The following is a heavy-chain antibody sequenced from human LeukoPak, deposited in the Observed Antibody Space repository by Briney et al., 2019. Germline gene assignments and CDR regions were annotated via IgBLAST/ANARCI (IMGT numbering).Heavy chain of an antibody. CDR3: ASGGSSWYPFNWFDP. CDR1: GGSFSGYY. D-gene: IGHD6-13*01. CDR2: INHSGST. Sequence: SETLSLTCAVYGGSFSGYYWSWIRQPPGKGLEWIGEINHSGSTNYNTSLKSRVTISVDTSKNQFSLKLSSVTAADTAVYYCASGGSSWYPFNWFDPWGQGTLVTVSS. V-gene: IGHV4-34*01. J-gene: IGHJ5*02.